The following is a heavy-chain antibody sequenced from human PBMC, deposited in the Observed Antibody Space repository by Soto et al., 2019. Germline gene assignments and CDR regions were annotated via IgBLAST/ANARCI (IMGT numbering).Heavy chain of an antibody. D-gene: IGHD5-12*01. Sequence: GESLKISCRTSGYRFTSYWIAWVRQMPGKGLEWMGIIFPSDSDTRYSPSFQGQVTISADRSTSTVFLQWASLKASDTAVYFCARKDKSGYLNWLDPWGKGT. CDR2: IFPSDSDT. CDR1: GYRFTSYW. V-gene: IGHV5-51*01. CDR3: ARKDKSGYLNWLDP. J-gene: IGHJ5*02.